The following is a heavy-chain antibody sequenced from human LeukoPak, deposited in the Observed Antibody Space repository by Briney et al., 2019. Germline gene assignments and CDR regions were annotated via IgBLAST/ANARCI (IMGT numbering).Heavy chain of an antibody. D-gene: IGHD3-10*01. CDR1: GGTFTSYY. CDR2: INPSGGST. J-gene: IGHJ4*02. Sequence: ASVKVSCKASGGTFTSYYMHWVRQAPGQGLEWMGIINPSGGSTSYAQKFQGRVTMTRDMSTSTVYMELSSLRSEDTAVYCCARDPPVYGSGAYYLDYWGQGTLVTVSS. V-gene: IGHV1-46*01. CDR3: ARDPPVYGSGAYYLDY.